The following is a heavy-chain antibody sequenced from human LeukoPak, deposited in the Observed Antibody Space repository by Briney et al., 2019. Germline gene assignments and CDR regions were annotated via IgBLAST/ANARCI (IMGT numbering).Heavy chain of an antibody. CDR3: ARNYYDDSGYYYVLDY. CDR2: IYSGGST. V-gene: IGHV3-53*01. CDR1: GFTVSSNY. Sequence: GGSPRLSCAASGFTVSSNYMSWVRQAPGMGLEWVSVIYSGGSTYYADSVKGRFTISRDNSKNTLYLQMNNLRAEDTAVYYCARNYYDDSGYYYVLDYWGQGTLVTVSS. D-gene: IGHD3-22*01. J-gene: IGHJ4*02.